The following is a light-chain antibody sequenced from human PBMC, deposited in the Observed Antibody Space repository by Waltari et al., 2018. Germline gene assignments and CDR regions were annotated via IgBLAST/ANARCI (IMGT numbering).Light chain of an antibody. CDR3: QQYHSFPYT. J-gene: IGKJ2*01. CDR1: QRISRW. CDR2: KAS. V-gene: IGKV1-5*03. Sequence: DIQMTQSPSTLSASVGDRVTITCRASQRISRWLAWYQQKPWKAPKLLIYKASSLESGVPSGFSGSGSETEFTLTISSLRPDDFATYYCQQYHSFPYTFGPGTTLEIK.